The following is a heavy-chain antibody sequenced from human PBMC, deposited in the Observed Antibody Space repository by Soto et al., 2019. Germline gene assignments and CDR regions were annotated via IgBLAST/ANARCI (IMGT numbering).Heavy chain of an antibody. Sequence: QLQLQESGSRLVKPSQTLSLTCAVSGGSIISGGYSWTWIRQPPGKGLEWIGYISHTGGTYFKPSLRSRVVISVDRSKNQFSLKLNSVTAPDTAVYYCARLNGDPDYWGQGILVTVSS. CDR1: GGSIISGGYS. D-gene: IGHD7-27*01. CDR2: ISHTGGT. V-gene: IGHV4-30-2*01. J-gene: IGHJ4*02. CDR3: ARLNGDPDY.